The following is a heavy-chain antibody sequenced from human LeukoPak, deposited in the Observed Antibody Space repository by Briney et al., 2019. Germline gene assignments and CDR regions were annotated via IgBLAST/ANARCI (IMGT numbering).Heavy chain of an antibody. D-gene: IGHD6-6*01. Sequence: GGSLRLSCAASGFTFSSYNMNWVRQAPGKGLEWVSYISSSSSTIYYADSVKGRFTISRDNPKNSLYLQMNSLRAEDTAVYYCARDVTGYSSSSECFDIWGQGTMVTVSS. V-gene: IGHV3-48*01. CDR3: ARDVTGYSSSSECFDI. CDR1: GFTFSSYN. J-gene: IGHJ3*02. CDR2: ISSSSSTI.